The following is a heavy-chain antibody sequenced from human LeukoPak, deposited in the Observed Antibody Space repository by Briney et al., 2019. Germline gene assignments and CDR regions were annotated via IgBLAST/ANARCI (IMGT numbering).Heavy chain of an antibody. CDR2: TYYRSKWYN. CDR1: GDSVSSNSAA. Sequence: SQTLSLACAISGDSVSSNSAAWNWIRQSPSRGLEWLGRTYYRSKWYNDYAVSVKSRITINPDTSKNQFSLQLNSVTPEDTAVYYCARDRVQTYYYDSSGYYGPMLYYMDVWGKGTTVTVSS. D-gene: IGHD3-22*01. J-gene: IGHJ6*03. V-gene: IGHV6-1*01. CDR3: ARDRVQTYYYDSSGYYGPMLYYMDV.